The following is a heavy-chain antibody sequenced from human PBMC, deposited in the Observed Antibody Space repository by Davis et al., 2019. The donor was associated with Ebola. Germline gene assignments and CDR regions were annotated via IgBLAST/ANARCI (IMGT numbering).Heavy chain of an antibody. D-gene: IGHD1-26*01. J-gene: IGHJ5*02. V-gene: IGHV3-30*02. CDR2: IRYDGRDK. CDR3: ARVGSTPGS. Sequence: PGGSLRLSCAASGFSFSGNNMHWVRQAPGKGLEWVTFIRYDGRDKYYPDSVKGRFTISRDNAKNSLYLQMNSLRAEDTAVYYCARVGSTPGSWGQGTLVTVSS. CDR1: GFSFSGNN.